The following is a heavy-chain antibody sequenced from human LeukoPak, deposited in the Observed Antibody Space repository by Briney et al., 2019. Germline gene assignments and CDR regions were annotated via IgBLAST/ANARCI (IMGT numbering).Heavy chain of an antibody. J-gene: IGHJ4*02. CDR1: GFTFSSYA. Sequence: PGGSLRLSCAASGFTFSSYAMSWVRQAPGKGLEWVSAISGSGGSTYYADSVKGRFTISRDNSKNSLYLQMNSLRVEDTAVYYCARVRSRWTLRLGEFPLYYFDYWGQGTLVTVSS. D-gene: IGHD3-16*01. CDR2: ISGSGGST. CDR3: ARVRSRWTLRLGEFPLYYFDY. V-gene: IGHV3-23*01.